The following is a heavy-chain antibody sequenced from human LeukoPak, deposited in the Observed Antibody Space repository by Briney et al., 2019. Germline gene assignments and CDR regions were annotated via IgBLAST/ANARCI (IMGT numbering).Heavy chain of an antibody. D-gene: IGHD6-19*01. V-gene: IGHV3-23*01. CDR1: GFTFSSYA. CDR2: ISGTGGST. CDR3: AKDSPVGIAVAAEGCSS. Sequence: GGSLRLSCAASGFTFSSYAMSWVRQAPGKGLEWVSVISGTGGSTYYADSVKGRFTISRDQSKNTLYLQMSSLRVEDTAIYYCAKDSPVGIAVAAEGCSSWGQGTLVTVSS. J-gene: IGHJ5*02.